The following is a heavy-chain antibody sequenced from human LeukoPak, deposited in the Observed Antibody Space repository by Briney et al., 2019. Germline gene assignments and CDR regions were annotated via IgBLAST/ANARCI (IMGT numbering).Heavy chain of an antibody. CDR1: GFTFSSYS. CDR2: ISSSSSYI. Sequence: GGSLRLSCAASGFTFSSYSMNWVRQAPGKGLEWVSSISSSSSYIYYTDSVKGRFTISRDNAKNSLYLQMNSLRAEDTAVYYCARDVGTNYFDYWGQGTLVTVSS. D-gene: IGHD1-26*01. V-gene: IGHV3-21*01. J-gene: IGHJ4*02. CDR3: ARDVGTNYFDY.